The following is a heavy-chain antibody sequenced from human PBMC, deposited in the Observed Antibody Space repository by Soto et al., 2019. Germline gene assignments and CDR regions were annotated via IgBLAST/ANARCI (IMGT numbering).Heavy chain of an antibody. J-gene: IGHJ5*02. V-gene: IGHV4-39*01. CDR2: IYYSGST. CDR3: AKPLGP. Sequence: PSETLSLTCTVSGGSISSSTYYWGWIRQPPGKGLEWIGSIYYSGSTHYNPSLKSRVTISVDTSKNQFSLKLNSVTAADTAVYYCAKPLGPWGRGTLVTVSS. CDR1: GGSISSSTYY.